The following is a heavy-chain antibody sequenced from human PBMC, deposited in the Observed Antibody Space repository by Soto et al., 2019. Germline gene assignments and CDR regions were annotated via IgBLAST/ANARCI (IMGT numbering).Heavy chain of an antibody. CDR3: ARIKWGLNYYNGMDV. V-gene: IGHV1-2*02. CDR2: INPKTAAT. J-gene: IGHJ6*02. D-gene: IGHD1-26*01. Sequence: QVQLVQSGAEVKKSGASVKVSCKPSGYSFSDYSIQWVRQAPGQGLEWVAWINPKTAATNYAKKFQGRVSLTWDTSSTTAYMELTRLRPDDTAVYYCARIKWGLNYYNGMDVWGQWTTVIVSS. CDR1: GYSFSDYS.